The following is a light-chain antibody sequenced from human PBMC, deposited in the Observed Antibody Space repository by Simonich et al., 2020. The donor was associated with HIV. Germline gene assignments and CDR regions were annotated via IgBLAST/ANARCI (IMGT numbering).Light chain of an antibody. CDR2: DVS. V-gene: IGLV2-14*01. CDR1: SSDVGGYNY. CDR3: SSYTSSSTLV. Sequence: HSALTQPASVSGSPGQSITISCPGTSSDVGGYNYVSWYQQHPGKAPKILIYDVSKRPSGVSNRVSGSKSGNTASLTISGLQAEDEADYYCSSYTSSSTLVFGGGTKVTVL. J-gene: IGLJ2*01.